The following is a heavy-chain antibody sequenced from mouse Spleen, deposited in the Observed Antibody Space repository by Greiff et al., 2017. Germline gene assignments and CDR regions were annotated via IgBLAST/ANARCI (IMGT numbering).Heavy chain of an antibody. V-gene: IGHV1-55*01. CDR2: IYPGSGST. CDR1: GYTFTSYW. CDR3: ARGPYYFDY. Sequence: QVQLQQSGAELVKPGASVKMSCKASGYTFTSYWITWVKQRPGQGLEWIGDIYPGSGSTNYNEKFKSKATLTVDKPSSTAYMQLSSLTSEDSAVYYCARGPYYFDYWGQGTTLTVSS. J-gene: IGHJ2*01.